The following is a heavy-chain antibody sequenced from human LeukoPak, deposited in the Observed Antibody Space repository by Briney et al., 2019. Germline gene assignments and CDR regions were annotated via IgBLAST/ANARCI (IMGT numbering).Heavy chain of an antibody. CDR2: IYYSGST. V-gene: IGHV4-59*01. J-gene: IGHJ6*02. D-gene: IGHD2-15*01. CDR1: GGSINNYY. CDR3: ARGCSGGSCYSSYYYYGMDV. Sequence: SETLSLTCTVSGGSINNYYWSWIRQPPGKGLEWIGYIYYSGSTNYNPSLKSRVTISIDTSKNQFSLKLSSVTAEDTAVYYCARGCSGGSCYSSYYYYGMDVWGQGTTVTVSS.